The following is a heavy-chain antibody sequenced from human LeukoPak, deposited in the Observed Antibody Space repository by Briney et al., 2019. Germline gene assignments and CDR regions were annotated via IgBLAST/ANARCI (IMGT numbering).Heavy chain of an antibody. V-gene: IGHV3-21*01. D-gene: IGHD1-26*01. Sequence: KPGGSLSPSCAASGFTFSSYSMNWVRQAPGKGLEWVSSISSSSSYIYYEDSVKGRFTISRDNAKNSLYLQINSLRAEDTAVYYCARDQFSGSLDYWGQGTLVTVSS. J-gene: IGHJ4*02. CDR1: GFTFSSYS. CDR3: ARDQFSGSLDY. CDR2: ISSSSSYI.